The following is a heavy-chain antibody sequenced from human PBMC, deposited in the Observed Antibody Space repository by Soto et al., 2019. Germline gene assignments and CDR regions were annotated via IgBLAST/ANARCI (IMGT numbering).Heavy chain of an antibody. CDR1: GFTFSSYS. D-gene: IGHD6-13*01. J-gene: IGHJ5*02. CDR2: ISSSSSYI. Sequence: EVQLVESGGGLVKPGGSLRLSCAASGFTFSSYSMNWVRQAPGKGLEWVSSISSSSSYIYYADSVKGRFTISRDNAKNSLYLQMNSLRAEDKAVYYCARVIAAARRGGNWFDPWGQGTLVTVSS. V-gene: IGHV3-21*01. CDR3: ARVIAAARRGGNWFDP.